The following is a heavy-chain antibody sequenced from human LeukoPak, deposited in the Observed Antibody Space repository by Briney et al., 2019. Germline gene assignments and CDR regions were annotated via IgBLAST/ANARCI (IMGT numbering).Heavy chain of an antibody. CDR3: ARETASDVWGSSRYTLDY. CDR1: GYTFTSYD. CDR2: MNPNSGNT. J-gene: IGHJ4*02. V-gene: IGHV1-8*01. D-gene: IGHD3-16*02. Sequence: ASVKVSCKASGYTFTSYDINWVRQATGQGLEWMGWMNPNSGNTGYAQKFQGRVTMTRNTSISTAYMELSSLRSEDTAVYYCARETASDVWGSSRYTLDYWGQGTLVTVSS.